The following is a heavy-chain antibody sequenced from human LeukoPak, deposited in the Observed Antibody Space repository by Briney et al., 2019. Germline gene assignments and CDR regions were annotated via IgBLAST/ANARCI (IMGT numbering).Heavy chain of an antibody. CDR3: ARGQQWHYY. J-gene: IGHJ4*02. Sequence: PGRSLRLSCAASGFTFSAYGMHWVRQTPGKGLEWVSYISSSSSYTNYADSVKGRFTISRDNAKNSLYLQMNNLRAEETAVYYCARGQQWHYYWGQGTLVTVSS. CDR2: ISSSSSYT. D-gene: IGHD6-19*01. CDR1: GFTFSAYG. V-gene: IGHV3-11*05.